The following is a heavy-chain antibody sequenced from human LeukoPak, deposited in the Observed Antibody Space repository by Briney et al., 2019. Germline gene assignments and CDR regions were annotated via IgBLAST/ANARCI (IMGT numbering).Heavy chain of an antibody. CDR3: ARALYSYGGFDY. J-gene: IGHJ4*02. D-gene: IGHD5-18*01. CDR1: GGSIISADYY. Sequence: SETLSLTCTVSGGSIISADYYWSWFRQYSGKGLEWIGYIYYSGTTYYNPSPKSRLTISVETSKSRFSLELRSVTAADTAVYFCARALYSYGGFDYWGQGTLVTVSS. V-gene: IGHV4-31*03. CDR2: IYYSGTT.